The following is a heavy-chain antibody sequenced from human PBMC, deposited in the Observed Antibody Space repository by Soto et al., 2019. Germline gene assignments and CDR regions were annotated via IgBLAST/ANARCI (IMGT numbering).Heavy chain of an antibody. V-gene: IGHV4-30-2*01. CDR2: IYHSGST. Sequence: PSETLSLTCAVSGGSISSGGYSWSWIRQPPGKGLEWIGYIYHSGSTYYNPSLKSRVTISVDRSKNQFSLKLSSVTAADTAVYYCARGALYSYGRGVFDYWGQGTLVTVSS. D-gene: IGHD5-18*01. J-gene: IGHJ4*02. CDR1: GGSISSGGYS. CDR3: ARGALYSYGRGVFDY.